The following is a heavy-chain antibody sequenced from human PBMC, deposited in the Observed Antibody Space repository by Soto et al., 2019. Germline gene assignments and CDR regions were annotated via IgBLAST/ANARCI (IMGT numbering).Heavy chain of an antibody. CDR1: GFTFSSYW. J-gene: IGHJ4*02. V-gene: IGHV3-74*01. CDR2: INSDGSRT. D-gene: IGHD3-16*01. CDR3: ARGDGAYYDGKGYLGRH. Sequence: EVQLVESGGGIVQPGGSLRLSCAASGFTFSSYWMHWVRQAPGKGLVWVSRINSDGSRTSYADSAKGRCTISRDNAKNTAYLQMTSRGGEDTAVYYWARGDGAYYDGKGYLGRHWGQGTLVTVSS.